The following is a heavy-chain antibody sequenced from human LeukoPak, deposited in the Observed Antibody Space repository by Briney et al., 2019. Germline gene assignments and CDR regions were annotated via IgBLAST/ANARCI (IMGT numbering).Heavy chain of an antibody. CDR3: ARDGRYSYGYVDY. Sequence: ASVKVSCKASGYTFTGYYMHWVRQAPGQGLEWMGWINPNSGGTNYAQKFQGRVTMTRDMSTSTVYMELSSLRSEDTAVYYCARDGRYSYGYVDYWGQGTLVTVSS. CDR2: INPNSGGT. J-gene: IGHJ4*02. D-gene: IGHD5-18*01. CDR1: GYTFTGYY. V-gene: IGHV1-2*02.